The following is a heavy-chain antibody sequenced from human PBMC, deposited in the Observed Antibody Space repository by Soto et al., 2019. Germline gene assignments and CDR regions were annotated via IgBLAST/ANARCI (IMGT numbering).Heavy chain of an antibody. CDR1: GGTFSSYA. CDR3: AQRKDIVVVPAAPTYYGMDV. J-gene: IGHJ6*02. V-gene: IGHV1-69*13. D-gene: IGHD2-2*01. Sequence: SVKVSCKASGGTFSSYAISWVRQAPGQGLEWMGGIIPIFGTANYAQKFQGRVTITADESTSIAYMELSSLRSEDTAVYYCAQRKDIVVVPAAPTYYGMDVWGQGTTVTVSS. CDR2: IIPIFGTA.